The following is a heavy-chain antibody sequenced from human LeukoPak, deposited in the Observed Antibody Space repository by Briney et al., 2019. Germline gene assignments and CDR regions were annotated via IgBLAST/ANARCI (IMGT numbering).Heavy chain of an antibody. D-gene: IGHD3-22*01. V-gene: IGHV3-30*18. Sequence: QSGRSLRLSCAASGFTFSSYGMHWVRQAPGKGLEWVAVISYDGSNKYYADSVKGRFTISRDNSKNTLYLQMNSLRAEDTAVYYCAKDLVSYDSSGYPSDYWGQGTLVTVSS. CDR2: ISYDGSNK. CDR1: GFTFSSYG. J-gene: IGHJ4*02. CDR3: AKDLVSYDSSGYPSDY.